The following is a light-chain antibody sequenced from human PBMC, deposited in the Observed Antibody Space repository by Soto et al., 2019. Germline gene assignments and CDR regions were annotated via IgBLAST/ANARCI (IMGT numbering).Light chain of an antibody. V-gene: IGLV1-40*01. Sequence: QSVLTQPPSVSGAPGQRVTISCTGSSSNIGSGYDVHWYQQLPGTAPKLLIYGNTNRPSGVPDRFSGSKSGTSASLDITGLQAEDEADYYCQSYDSSLSDWVFGGGPKLTVL. CDR1: SSNIGSGYD. J-gene: IGLJ3*02. CDR3: QSYDSSLSDWV. CDR2: GNT.